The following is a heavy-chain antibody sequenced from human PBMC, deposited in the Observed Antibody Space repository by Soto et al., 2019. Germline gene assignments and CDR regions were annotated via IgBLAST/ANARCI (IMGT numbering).Heavy chain of an antibody. CDR1: GFSLSNARMG. CDR3: ARMESGSSSWYSPWSNWFDP. V-gene: IGHV2-26*01. Sequence: QVTLKESGPVLVNPTEPLTLTCTVSGFSLSNARMGVSWIRQPPGKALEWLAHIFSNDEKSYSTSLKSRLTIAQDTSKRQVVLTMTNMDPVDTATYYCARMESGSSSWYSPWSNWFDPWGQGTLVTVSS. J-gene: IGHJ5*02. D-gene: IGHD6-13*01. CDR2: IFSNDEK.